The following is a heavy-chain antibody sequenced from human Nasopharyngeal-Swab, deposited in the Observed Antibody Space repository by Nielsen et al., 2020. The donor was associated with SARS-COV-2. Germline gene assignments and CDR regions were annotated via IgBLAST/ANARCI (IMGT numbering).Heavy chain of an antibody. CDR1: GFTFDDYA. J-gene: IGHJ4*02. Sequence: SLKISCAASGFTFDDYAMHWVRQAPGKGLEWVSGISWNSGSIGYADSVKGRFTISRDNAKNSLYLQMNSLRAEDTALYYCARGRRYYYDSSGPLSDFDYWGQGTLVTVSS. CDR2: ISWNSGSI. CDR3: ARGRRYYYDSSGPLSDFDY. D-gene: IGHD3-22*01. V-gene: IGHV3-9*01.